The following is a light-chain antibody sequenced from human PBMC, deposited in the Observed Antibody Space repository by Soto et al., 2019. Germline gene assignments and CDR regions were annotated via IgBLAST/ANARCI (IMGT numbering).Light chain of an antibody. CDR3: QQYVLSPPSWT. CDR2: DAS. Sequence: ETVLTQSPGTLSLSPGERATLSCRASQSVSSSYLAWYQQKPGQAPRLLIYDASSRATGIPDRFSGNGPGTDLPLTISRLEPEELAVYYCQQYVLSPPSWTFGQGTKVEIK. CDR1: QSVSSSY. J-gene: IGKJ1*01. V-gene: IGKV3-20*01.